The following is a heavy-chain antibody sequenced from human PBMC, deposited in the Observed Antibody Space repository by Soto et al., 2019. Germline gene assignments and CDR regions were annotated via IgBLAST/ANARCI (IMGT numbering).Heavy chain of an antibody. CDR2: IYWDDDK. Sequence: QITLRESGPTRVKPTQTLTLTCTFSGFSLSARPVAVGWIRQPPGKALERLALIYWDDDKRYSPSLMSRLTITKDTPKNPVVLTMTNMDPLDTAIYYCVHRAGIDGNWNGGYFDYWGQGALVTVSS. J-gene: IGHJ4*02. V-gene: IGHV2-5*02. CDR1: GFSLSARPVA. D-gene: IGHD1-1*01. CDR3: VHRAGIDGNWNGGYFDY.